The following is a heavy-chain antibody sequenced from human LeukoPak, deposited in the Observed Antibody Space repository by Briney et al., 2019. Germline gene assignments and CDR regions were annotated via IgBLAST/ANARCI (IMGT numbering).Heavy chain of an antibody. D-gene: IGHD3-10*01. CDR1: GGSISSNNW. CDR3: ARHGPVPYYGSGSRKDAFDI. CDR2: IYYSGST. J-gene: IGHJ3*02. Sequence: SETLSLTCAVSGGSISSNNWWGWVRQPPGKGLEWIGSIYYSGSTYYNPSLKSRVTISVDTSKNQFSLKLSSVTAADTAVYYCARHGPVPYYGSGSRKDAFDIWGQGTMVTVSS. V-gene: IGHV4-39*01.